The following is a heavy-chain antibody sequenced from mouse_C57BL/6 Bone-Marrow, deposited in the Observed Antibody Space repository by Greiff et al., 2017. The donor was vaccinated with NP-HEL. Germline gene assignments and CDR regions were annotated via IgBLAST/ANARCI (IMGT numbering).Heavy chain of an antibody. D-gene: IGHD4-1*01. J-gene: IGHJ3*01. V-gene: IGHV1-50*01. CDR2: IDPSDSYT. Sequence: QVQLKQPGAELVKPGASVKLSCKASGYTFTSYWMQWVKQRPGQGLEWIGEIDPSDSYTNYKQKFKGKATLTVDTSSSTAYMQLSSLTSEDSAVYYCARDEGNWAWFAYWGQGTLVTVSA. CDR3: ARDEGNWAWFAY. CDR1: GYTFTSYW.